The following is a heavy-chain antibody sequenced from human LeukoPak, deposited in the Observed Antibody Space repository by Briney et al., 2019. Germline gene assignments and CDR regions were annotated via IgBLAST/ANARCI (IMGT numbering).Heavy chain of an antibody. CDR2: INAGNGNT. CDR1: GYTLTSYA. V-gene: IGHV1-3*01. J-gene: IGHJ4*02. Sequence: GASVKVSCKASGYTLTSYAMHWVRQAPGQSLEWMGWINAGNGNTKYSQKFQGRVTITRDTSASTAYMELSSLRSEDTAVYYCARATGRNGHFDYWGQGTLVTVSS. D-gene: IGHD2-8*01. CDR3: ARATGRNGHFDY.